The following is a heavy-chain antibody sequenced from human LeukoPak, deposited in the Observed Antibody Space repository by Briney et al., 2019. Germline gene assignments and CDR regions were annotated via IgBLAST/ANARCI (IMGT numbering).Heavy chain of an antibody. Sequence: SETLSLTCAVSGGSISSGDYSWSWIRQPPGKGLEWIGYISHSGSQSYNPSLKSRVTLSVDRSKNQFSLKLSSVTAADTAVYYCAREGDFWSGSFDYWGQGTLVTVSS. V-gene: IGHV4-30-2*01. D-gene: IGHD3-3*01. CDR2: ISHSGSQ. CDR3: AREGDFWSGSFDY. CDR1: GGSISSGDYS. J-gene: IGHJ4*02.